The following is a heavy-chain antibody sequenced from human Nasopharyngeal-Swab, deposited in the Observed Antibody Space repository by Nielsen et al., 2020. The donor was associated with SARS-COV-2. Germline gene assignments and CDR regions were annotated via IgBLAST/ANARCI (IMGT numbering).Heavy chain of an antibody. D-gene: IGHD6-19*01. Sequence: GGSLRLSCAASGFTFSSYWMGWVHQAPGKGLEWVANIKQDGSEKYYVDSVKGRFTISRDNARNSLYLQMNSLRAEDTAVYYCARDTGSGWSMDVWGQGTTVTVSS. J-gene: IGHJ6*02. CDR3: ARDTGSGWSMDV. V-gene: IGHV3-7*01. CDR1: GFTFSSYW. CDR2: IKQDGSEK.